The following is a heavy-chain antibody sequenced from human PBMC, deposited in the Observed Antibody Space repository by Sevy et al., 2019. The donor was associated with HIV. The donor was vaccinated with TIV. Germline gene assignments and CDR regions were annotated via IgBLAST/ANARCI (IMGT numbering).Heavy chain of an antibody. CDR2: INPNSGDT. D-gene: IGHD3-16*01. Sequence: ASVKVSCKASGYSISDYYIHWVRQAPGQGLEWMAGINPNSGDTNYAYNFRDRVTVTRETFIGTVALDLTGLTSGDTAVYYYAVAQHRFAWLDPWGQGTLVTVSS. J-gene: IGHJ5*02. CDR3: AVAQHRFAWLDP. CDR1: GYSISDYY. V-gene: IGHV1-2*02.